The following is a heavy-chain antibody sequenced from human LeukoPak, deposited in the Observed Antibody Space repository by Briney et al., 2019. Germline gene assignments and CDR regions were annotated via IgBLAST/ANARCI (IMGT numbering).Heavy chain of an antibody. D-gene: IGHD6-19*01. J-gene: IGHJ4*02. V-gene: IGHV3-23*01. Sequence: GGSLRLSCAASGFLFSDYAMTWVRQAPGKGLEFVSTISASGGTTYYPDSVQGRFTISRDNSKNTLYLQMNSLRAEDTAVYYCAKDLSGWSGSDYWGQGTLVTVSS. CDR2: ISASGGTT. CDR1: GFLFSDYA. CDR3: AKDLSGWSGSDY.